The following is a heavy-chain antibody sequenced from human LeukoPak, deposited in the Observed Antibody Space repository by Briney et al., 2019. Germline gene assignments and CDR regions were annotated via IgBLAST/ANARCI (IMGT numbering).Heavy chain of an antibody. V-gene: IGHV3-23*01. Sequence: GGSLRLSCAASGFTFSSYSMNWVRQAPGKGLEWVSAISGSGDSTYYADSVKGRFTISRDNAKNTLYLQMNSLRAEDTAVYYCARRSAAKDAFDIWGQGTMVTVSS. CDR3: ARRSAAKDAFDI. D-gene: IGHD6-25*01. CDR1: GFTFSSYS. CDR2: ISGSGDST. J-gene: IGHJ3*02.